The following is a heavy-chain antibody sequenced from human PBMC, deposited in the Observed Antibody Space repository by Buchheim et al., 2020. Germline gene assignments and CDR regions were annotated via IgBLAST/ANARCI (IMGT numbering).Heavy chain of an antibody. CDR3: ARARLRNSSGWYRGYYGMDV. D-gene: IGHD6-19*01. J-gene: IGHJ6*02. Sequence: QVQLQESGPGLVKPSETLSLTCTVSGGSISSYYWSWIRQPPGKGLEWIGYIYYSGSTNYNPSLKSRVTISVDTSKNQFSLKLSSVTAADTAVYYCARARLRNSSGWYRGYYGMDVWGQGTT. V-gene: IGHV4-59*01. CDR2: IYYSGST. CDR1: GGSISSYY.